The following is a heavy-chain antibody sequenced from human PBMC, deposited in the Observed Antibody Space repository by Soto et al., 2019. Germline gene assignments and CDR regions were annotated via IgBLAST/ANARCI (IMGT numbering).Heavy chain of an antibody. Sequence: VQLVESGGDLVQPGGSLRLSCAASGFTFSSYEMNWVRQAPGKGLEWVSYISSGGNLIYYADSVKGRFTVSRDNAKSSVYLQMSSLRAEDTAIYYCASLLIGYWGQGTLVTVSS. CDR3: ASLLIGY. CDR1: GFTFSSYE. J-gene: IGHJ4*02. CDR2: ISSGGNLI. V-gene: IGHV3-48*03.